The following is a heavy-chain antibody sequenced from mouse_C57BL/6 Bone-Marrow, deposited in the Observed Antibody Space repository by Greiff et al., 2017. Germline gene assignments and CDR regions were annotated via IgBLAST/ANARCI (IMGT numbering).Heavy chain of an antibody. CDR3: TPFCYGSSYWYFDV. Sequence: VQLQQSGAELVRPGASVKLSCTASGFNIKDDYMHWVKQRPEQGLEWIGWIDPENGDTEYASKFKGKATIPADKSSNTAYLQLSSLTSEDTAVYYCTPFCYGSSYWYFDVWGTGTTVTVSS. J-gene: IGHJ1*03. CDR2: IDPENGDT. D-gene: IGHD1-1*01. CDR1: GFNIKDDY. V-gene: IGHV14-4*01.